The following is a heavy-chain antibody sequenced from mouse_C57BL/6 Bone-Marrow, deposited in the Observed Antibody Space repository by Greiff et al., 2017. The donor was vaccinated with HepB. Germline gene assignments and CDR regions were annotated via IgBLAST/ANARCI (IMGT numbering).Heavy chain of an antibody. Sequence: VQLQQSGAELARPGASVKLSCKASGYTFTSYGISWVKQRTGQGLEWIGEIYPRSGNTYYNEKLKGKATLTADKSSSTAYMELRSLTSEDSAVYFCAHYYGSSWYFDVWGTGTTVTVSS. CDR1: GYTFTSYG. D-gene: IGHD1-1*01. CDR2: IYPRSGNT. V-gene: IGHV1-81*01. J-gene: IGHJ1*03. CDR3: AHYYGSSWYFDV.